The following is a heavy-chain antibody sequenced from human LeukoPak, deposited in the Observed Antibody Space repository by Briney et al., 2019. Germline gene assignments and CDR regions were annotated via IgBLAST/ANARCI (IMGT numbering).Heavy chain of an antibody. V-gene: IGHV3-21*01. CDR1: GFTFSSSA. CDR2: INQISSHI. Sequence: GGSLRLSCAASGFTFSSSAMNWVRQAPGKGLERVSSINQISSHIYYAESVRGRFSISRDNVKNSVYLQMNSLRAEDTAIYYCARDATQYLRYGYFDYWGPGILVTVSS. D-gene: IGHD3-9*01. CDR3: ARDATQYLRYGYFDY. J-gene: IGHJ4*02.